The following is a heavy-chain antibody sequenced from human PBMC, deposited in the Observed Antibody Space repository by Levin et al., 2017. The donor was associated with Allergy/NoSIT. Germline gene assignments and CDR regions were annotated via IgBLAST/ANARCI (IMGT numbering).Heavy chain of an antibody. CDR1: GFTSRFTFSNYG. J-gene: IGHJ3*01. CDR3: AKWQSSVWFSPFDL. Sequence: QPGGSLRLSCAASGFTSRFTFSNYGMSWVRQAPGKGLEWVSGISSSGQNTYYAESVKGRFTVSRDNSGDTLNLHMDGLTAVDTAIYYCAKWQSSVWFSPFDLWGQGTMVTVSS. V-gene: IGHV3-23*01. D-gene: IGHD3-10*01. CDR2: ISSSGQNT.